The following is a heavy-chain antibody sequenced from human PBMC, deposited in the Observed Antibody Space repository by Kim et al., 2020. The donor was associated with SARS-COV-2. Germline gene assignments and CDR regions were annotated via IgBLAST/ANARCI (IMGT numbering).Heavy chain of an antibody. Sequence: SETLSLTCSVSGDSISGSPYYWGWIRQPPNKGLEWIGSLEYEGRGFYNPSLKSRVTISVDTSKNSFSLKLTSVTAADTAFYYCTRQSVGARSDFWGRGTLVAVSS. V-gene: IGHV4-39*01. J-gene: IGHJ4*02. D-gene: IGHD6-6*01. CDR3: TRQSVGARSDF. CDR2: LEYEGRG. CDR1: GDSISGSPYY.